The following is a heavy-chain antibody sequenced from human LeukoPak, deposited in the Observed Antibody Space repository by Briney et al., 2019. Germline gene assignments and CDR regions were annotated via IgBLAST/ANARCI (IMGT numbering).Heavy chain of an antibody. Sequence: SETLSLTCAVYGGSFSGYYWSWIRQPLGKGLEWIGEINHSGSTNYNPSLESRVTISVDTSKNQFSLKLSSVTAADTAVYYCARADYYDSSGPLDYWGQGTLVTVSS. CDR1: GGSFSGYY. CDR3: ARADYYDSSGPLDY. V-gene: IGHV4-34*01. D-gene: IGHD3-22*01. CDR2: INHSGST. J-gene: IGHJ4*02.